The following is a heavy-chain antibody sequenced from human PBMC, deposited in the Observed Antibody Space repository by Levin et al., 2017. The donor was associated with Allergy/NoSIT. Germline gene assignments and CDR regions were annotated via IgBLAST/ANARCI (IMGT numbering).Heavy chain of an antibody. D-gene: IGHD6-13*01. V-gene: IGHV4-34*01. CDR1: GGSFCGYY. Sequence: SQTLSLTCAVYGGSFCGYYWSWIRQPPGKGLEWIWEINHSGSTNYNPSLKSRVTISVDTSKNQFSLKLSSVTAADTAVYYCARGYSSSWYGFSFDYWGQGTLVTVSS. CDR2: INHSGST. CDR3: ARGYSSSWYGFSFDY. J-gene: IGHJ4*02.